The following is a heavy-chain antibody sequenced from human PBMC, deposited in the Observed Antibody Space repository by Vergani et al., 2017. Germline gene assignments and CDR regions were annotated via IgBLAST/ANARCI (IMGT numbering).Heavy chain of an antibody. CDR3: ARESVVVPEANDI. CDR2: ISAYNGNT. J-gene: IGHJ3*02. Sequence: QVQLGQSGAEVKKPGASVKVSCKASGYTFTSYGISWVRQAPGQGLEWMGWISAYNGNTNYAQKFQGRVTSTADKSTSTAYMELSSLRSEDTAGDYCARESVVVPEANDIWGQGTMVTVSS. V-gene: IGHV1-18*01. CDR1: GYTFTSYG. D-gene: IGHD2-2*01.